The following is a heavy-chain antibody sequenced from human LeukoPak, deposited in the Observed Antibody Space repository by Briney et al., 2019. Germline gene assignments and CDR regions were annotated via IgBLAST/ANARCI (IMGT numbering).Heavy chain of an antibody. V-gene: IGHV3-21*01. J-gene: IGHJ4*02. CDR2: ISTSISYL. CDR1: GFTFSSYN. Sequence: GGSLRLSCTASGFTFSSYNKNWARHPPGKGLEWGSSISTSISYLYYADAVKGRFTITRDNAKNSLFLQMNSLTAEDTAAYYCARGTYDFVQIDYWGQGTLVTVSS. CDR3: ARGTYDFVQIDY. D-gene: IGHD3-3*01.